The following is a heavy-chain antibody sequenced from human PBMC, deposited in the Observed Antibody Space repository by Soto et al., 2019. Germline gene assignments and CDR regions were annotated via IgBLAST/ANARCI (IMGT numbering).Heavy chain of an antibody. D-gene: IGHD3-16*01. CDR1: RYSVSSVYY. CDR3: AKDLGQAVMAH. V-gene: IGHV4-38-2*02. Sequence: PETLSLTCAVSRYSVSSVYYWPWIRQPPGKGLEWIGSIHHSGSTYYNPSLKSRVTISVDAYKNQFSLKVRSWTAADSAVDYCAKDLGQAVMAHWGQGTKVTVS. CDR2: IHHSGST. J-gene: IGHJ4*02.